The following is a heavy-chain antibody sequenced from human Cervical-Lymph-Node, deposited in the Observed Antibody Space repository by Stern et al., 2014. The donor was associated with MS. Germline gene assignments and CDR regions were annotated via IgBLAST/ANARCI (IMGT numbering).Heavy chain of an antibody. D-gene: IGHD2-15*01. CDR3: ARGLLGSENAFDI. CDR1: GYTFTSYG. J-gene: IGHJ3*02. V-gene: IGHV1-18*01. CDR2: TSAANDKT. Sequence: QVQLVQSGAEVKKPGASVKVSCKASGYTFTSYGISWVRQAPGQGLEWMGCTSAANDKTNNAQKLQDRAIMTTDASTSTAYMELRSMRSDDTAVYYCARGLLGSENAFDIWGQGTMVTVAS.